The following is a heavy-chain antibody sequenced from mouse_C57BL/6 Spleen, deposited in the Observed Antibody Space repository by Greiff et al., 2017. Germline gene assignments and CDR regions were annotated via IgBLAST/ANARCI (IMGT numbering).Heavy chain of an antibody. V-gene: IGHV1-15*01. CDR2: IDPETGGT. CDR3: TRYSYYSNYLFAY. CDR1: GYTFTDYE. D-gene: IGHD2-5*01. Sequence: QVQLQQSGAELVRPGASVTLSCKASGYTFTDYEMHWVKQKPVHGLEWIGAIDPETGGTAYNQKFKGKAILTADKSSSTAYMELRSLTSEDSAVYYCTRYSYYSNYLFAYWGQGTLVTVSA. J-gene: IGHJ3*01.